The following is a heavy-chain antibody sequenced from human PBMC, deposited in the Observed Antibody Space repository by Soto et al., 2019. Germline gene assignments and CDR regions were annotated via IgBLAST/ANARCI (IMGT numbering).Heavy chain of an antibody. D-gene: IGHD2-15*01. CDR3: ARDEAGATEVVYYGMDV. Sequence: PGGSLRLSCAASGFTFSSYSMNWVRQAPGKGLEWVSSISSSSSYIYYADSVKGRFTISRDNAKNSLYLQMNSLRAEDTAVYYCARDEAGATEVVYYGMDVWGQGTTVTVSS. J-gene: IGHJ6*02. CDR1: GFTFSSYS. V-gene: IGHV3-21*01. CDR2: ISSSSSYI.